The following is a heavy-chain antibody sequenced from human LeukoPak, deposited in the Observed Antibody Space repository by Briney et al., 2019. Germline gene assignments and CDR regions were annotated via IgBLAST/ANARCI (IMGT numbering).Heavy chain of an antibody. Sequence: SVKVSCKASGGTFSSYAISWVRQAPGQGLEWMGGIIPTFGTANYAQKFQGRVTITADKSTSTAYMELSSLRSEDTAVYYCARAPLYDSSGYWDYWGQGTLVTVSS. J-gene: IGHJ4*02. CDR2: IIPTFGTA. D-gene: IGHD3-22*01. CDR1: GGTFSSYA. CDR3: ARAPLYDSSGYWDY. V-gene: IGHV1-69*06.